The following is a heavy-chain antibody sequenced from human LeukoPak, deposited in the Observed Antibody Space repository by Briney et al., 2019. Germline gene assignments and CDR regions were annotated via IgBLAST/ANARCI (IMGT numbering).Heavy chain of an antibody. CDR1: GYTLTGLS. D-gene: IGHD3-3*01. CDR3: ATWPFWSGYPGDP. J-gene: IGHJ5*02. CDR2: FDPEDGET. Sequence: GASVKVSCKVSGYTLTGLSMHWVRQAPGKGLEWMGGFDPEDGETIYAQKFQGRVTMTEDTSTDTAYMELSSLRSEDTAVYYCATWPFWSGYPGDPWGQGTLVTVSS. V-gene: IGHV1-24*01.